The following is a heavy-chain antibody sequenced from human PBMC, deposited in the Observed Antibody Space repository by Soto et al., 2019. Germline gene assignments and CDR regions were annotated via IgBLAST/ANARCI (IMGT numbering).Heavy chain of an antibody. Sequence: GAAVKVSCKASGFTFTSSAVQWVRQARGQRLEWIGWIVVGSGNTNYAQKFQERVTITRDMSTSTAYMELSSLGSEDTAVYYCAARSGYSPYYGMDVWGQETTVTVSS. J-gene: IGHJ6*02. CDR2: IVVGSGNT. CDR1: GFTFTSSA. CDR3: AARSGYSPYYGMDV. D-gene: IGHD3-3*01. V-gene: IGHV1-58*01.